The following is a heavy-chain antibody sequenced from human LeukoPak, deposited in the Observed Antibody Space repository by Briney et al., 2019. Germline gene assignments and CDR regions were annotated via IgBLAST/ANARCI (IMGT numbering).Heavy chain of an antibody. CDR2: ISVINSGNT. CDR3: SREFPFCGADCFSGVFDI. Sequence: ASVKVSCKDSGYTFSSYGINWVRQAPGQGLEWMGWISVINSGNTRYAQNFQGRLTMTTDTSTTTAYMELRSLRSDDTAVYYCSREFPFCGADCFSGVFDIWGQGTMVTVS. D-gene: IGHD2-21*02. J-gene: IGHJ3*02. CDR1: GYTFSSYG. V-gene: IGHV1-18*01.